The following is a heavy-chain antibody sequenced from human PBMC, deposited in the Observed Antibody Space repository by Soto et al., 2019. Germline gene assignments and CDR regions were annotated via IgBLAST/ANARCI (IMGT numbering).Heavy chain of an antibody. CDR3: ARGADYYDSSGYLDY. Sequence: PSETLSLTCAVSGGSISSGGYSWSWIRQPPGKGLEWIGYIYHSGSTYYNPSLKSRVTISVDRSKNQFSLKLSSVTAADTAVYYCARGADYYDSSGYLDYWGQGTLVTVSS. D-gene: IGHD3-22*01. J-gene: IGHJ4*02. CDR1: GGSISSGGYS. CDR2: IYHSGST. V-gene: IGHV4-30-2*01.